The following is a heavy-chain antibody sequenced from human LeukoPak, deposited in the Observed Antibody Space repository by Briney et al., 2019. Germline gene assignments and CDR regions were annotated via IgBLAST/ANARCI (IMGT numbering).Heavy chain of an antibody. CDR3: VKEDAVAGHYFDY. CDR2: ISSNGGST. Sequence: GGSLRLSCSASGFTFSASAMHWVRQAPGKGLEYVSAISSNGGSTYYADSLKGRFAISRDNSKNTLYLQMTSLRAEDTAVYYCVKEDAVAGHYFDYWGQGTL. D-gene: IGHD6-19*01. CDR1: GFTFSASA. V-gene: IGHV3-64D*09. J-gene: IGHJ4*02.